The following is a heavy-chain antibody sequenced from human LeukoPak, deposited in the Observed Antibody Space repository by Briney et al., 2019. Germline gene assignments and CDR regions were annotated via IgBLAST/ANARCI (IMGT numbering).Heavy chain of an antibody. Sequence: GGTLRLSCTASGFTFSSYSMNWVRQAPGKGLEWVSSISSSSSYIYYADSVKGRFTISRDNAKNSLYLQMNSLRAEDTAVYYCARDSGLRAVDYWGQGTLVTVSS. J-gene: IGHJ4*02. CDR1: GFTFSSYS. D-gene: IGHD5-12*01. CDR3: ARDSGLRAVDY. V-gene: IGHV3-21*01. CDR2: ISSSSSYI.